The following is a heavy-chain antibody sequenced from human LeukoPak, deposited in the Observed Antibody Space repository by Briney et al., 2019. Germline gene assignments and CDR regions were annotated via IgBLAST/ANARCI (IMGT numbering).Heavy chain of an antibody. V-gene: IGHV3-64*01. CDR3: ARGFPSPDKRPC. CDR2: ISSNGGST. Sequence: GGSLRLSCAASGFTFSSYAMHWVRQAPGKGLEYVSAISSNGGSTYYANSVKGRFTISRGNSKNTLYLQVGSLRAEDMAVYYCARGFPSPDKRPCWGQGTLVTVSS. J-gene: IGHJ4*02. D-gene: IGHD3-10*01. CDR1: GFTFSSYA.